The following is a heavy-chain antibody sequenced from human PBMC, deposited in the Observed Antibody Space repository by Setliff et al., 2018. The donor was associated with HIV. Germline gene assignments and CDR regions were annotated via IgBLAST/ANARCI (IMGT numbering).Heavy chain of an antibody. J-gene: IGHJ5*01. D-gene: IGHD3-10*01. CDR2: ISYDGSRT. V-gene: IGHV3-30*18. CDR1: GFSFSDNV. Sequence: PGGSLRLSCAASGFSFSDNVITWVRQAPGKGLEWVSVISYDGSRTYYADSVKGRFTISRDNSKNTVYLQMNGLRPEDTAVYYCAKFTGSLDSWGQGTVVTVSS. CDR3: AKFTGSLDS.